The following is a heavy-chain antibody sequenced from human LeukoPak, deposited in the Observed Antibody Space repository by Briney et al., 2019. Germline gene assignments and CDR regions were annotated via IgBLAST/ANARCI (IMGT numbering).Heavy chain of an antibody. CDR1: GFAFGSFA. CDR2: IFGSGGSP. D-gene: IGHD5-18*01. J-gene: IGHJ4*02. V-gene: IGHV3-23*01. Sequence: GGSLRLSCEASGFAFGSFAMYWVRQAPGKGLDWIAGIFGSGGSPHYADSVKGRFTISRDNSKNTVYLQINSLRAEDTAVYYCGKTTAGYSSGQKPAWPVDYWGQGTLVTVSS. CDR3: GKTTAGYSSGQKPAWPVDY.